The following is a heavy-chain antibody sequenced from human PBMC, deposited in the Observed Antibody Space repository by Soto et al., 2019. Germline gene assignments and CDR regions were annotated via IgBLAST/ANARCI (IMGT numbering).Heavy chain of an antibody. Sequence: PSETMSLTCTVSGASITTYYWSWILQPPGKGLEWIGYISYSGSTDYNPSLKSRVTISFDASKNQISLQVRSATAADAAVYYCARDLKEYCSDGKCNWFDPWGQGTLVTVSS. D-gene: IGHD2-15*01. J-gene: IGHJ5*02. CDR1: GASITTYY. CDR3: ARDLKEYCSDGKCNWFDP. CDR2: ISYSGST. V-gene: IGHV4-59*01.